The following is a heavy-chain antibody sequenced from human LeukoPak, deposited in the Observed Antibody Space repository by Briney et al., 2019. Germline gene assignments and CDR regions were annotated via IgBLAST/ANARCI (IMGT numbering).Heavy chain of an antibody. V-gene: IGHV3-21*01. Sequence: GGSLRLSCAASGFTFSSYSMNWVRQAPGKGLEWVSSISSSSSYIYYADSVKGRFTISRDNAKNSLYLQMNSLRAEDTAVYYCAGSWSPYDAFDIWGQGTMVTVSS. J-gene: IGHJ3*02. D-gene: IGHD6-13*01. CDR1: GFTFSSYS. CDR2: ISSSSSYI. CDR3: AGSWSPYDAFDI.